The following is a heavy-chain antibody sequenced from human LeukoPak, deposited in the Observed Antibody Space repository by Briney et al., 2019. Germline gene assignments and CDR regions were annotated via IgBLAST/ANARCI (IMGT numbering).Heavy chain of an antibody. CDR3: AKVAGSTSSLLNY. Sequence: PGGSLRLSCATSGFNFNDFAFMWVRQAPGKGLEWVSAISGSGGSTYYADSVKGRFTISRDNSKNTVYLQMNSLRAEDTAVYYCAKVAGSTSSLLNYWGQGTLVTVSS. D-gene: IGHD6-6*01. CDR2: ISGSGGST. V-gene: IGHV3-23*01. CDR1: GFNFNDFA. J-gene: IGHJ4*02.